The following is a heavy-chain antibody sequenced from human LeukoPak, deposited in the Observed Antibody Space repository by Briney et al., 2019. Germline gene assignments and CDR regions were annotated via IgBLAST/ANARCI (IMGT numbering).Heavy chain of an antibody. J-gene: IGHJ6*03. V-gene: IGHV1-2*02. CDR3: ARDLAAGYYYYMDV. CDR1: GYTFTCYY. D-gene: IGHD6-25*01. CDR2: INPNSGGT. Sequence: ASVTVSCKASGYTFTCYYMHWVRQAPGQGLEWMGWINPNSGGTNYAQKFQGRVTMTRDTSISTAYMELSRLRSDDTAVYYCARDLAAGYYYYMDVWGKGTTVTVSS.